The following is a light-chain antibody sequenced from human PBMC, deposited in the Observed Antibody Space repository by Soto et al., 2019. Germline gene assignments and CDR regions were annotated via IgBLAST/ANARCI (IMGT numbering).Light chain of an antibody. J-gene: IGLJ1*01. V-gene: IGLV1-40*01. CDR3: KSYAGSNTYV. CDR2: DNT. CDR1: SSDIGAGYR. Sequence: QSVLTQPPSVSGAPGERVTISCTGSSSDIGAGYRVRWYQQVPGTAPKLLIYDNTNRPSGVSVRFSGSKSGTSASLAISGLQAEDEADYFCKSYAGSNTYVFGSGTKVNVL.